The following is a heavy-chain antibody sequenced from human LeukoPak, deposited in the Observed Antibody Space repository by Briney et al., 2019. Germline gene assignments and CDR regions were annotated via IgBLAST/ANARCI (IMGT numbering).Heavy chain of an antibody. CDR3: AKAMQQLSLRYYFDY. V-gene: IGHV3-48*04. D-gene: IGHD6-13*01. J-gene: IGHJ4*02. CDR1: GFTFSSYS. Sequence: GGSLRLSCAASGFTFSSYSMNWVRQAPGKGLEWVSYISSSGSTIYYADSVKGRFTISRDNAKNSLYLQMNSLRAEDTALYYCAKAMQQLSLRYYFDYWGQGTLVTVSS. CDR2: ISSSGSTI.